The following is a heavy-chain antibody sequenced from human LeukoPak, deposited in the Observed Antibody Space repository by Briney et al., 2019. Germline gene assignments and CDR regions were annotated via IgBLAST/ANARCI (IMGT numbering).Heavy chain of an antibody. V-gene: IGHV3-30*04. CDR1: GFTFSNYA. CDR2: ISYDGSNK. CDR3: VRGSVAVAGPTDY. Sequence: GGSLRLPCAASGFTFSNYAMHWVRQTPGKGLEWVAVISYDGSNKYYADSVKGRFTISRDSSENTLYLQINSLRLEDSALYYCVRGSVAVAGPTDYWGQGTLVTVSS. J-gene: IGHJ4*02. D-gene: IGHD6-19*01.